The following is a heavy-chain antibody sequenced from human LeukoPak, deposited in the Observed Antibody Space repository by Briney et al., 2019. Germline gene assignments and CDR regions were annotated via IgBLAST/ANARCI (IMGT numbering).Heavy chain of an antibody. D-gene: IGHD3-16*01. V-gene: IGHV3-74*01. CDR3: VRDLILVWTPGDDFDF. J-gene: IGHJ4*02. CDR2: INEDTSII. CDR1: GFTFSGYW. Sequence: GGSLRLSCAASGFTFSGYWMHWVRQAPGKGLEWVSRINEDTSIITYADSVKGRFIISRDNTKNSLYLQVNSLRAEDTVVYYCVRDLILVWTPGDDFDFWGQGTLVTVSS.